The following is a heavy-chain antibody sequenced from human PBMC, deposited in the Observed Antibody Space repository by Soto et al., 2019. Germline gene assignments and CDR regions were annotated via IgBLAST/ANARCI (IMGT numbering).Heavy chain of an antibody. D-gene: IGHD4-17*01. J-gene: IGHJ4*02. CDR2: IRTRAKKYAT. CDR3: TGRGGDSPQDI. V-gene: IGHV3-73*01. Sequence: EVQLEESGGGLVQPGGSLKLSCAGLGFNFSGSALHWVRQPSGKGLEWVGRIRTRAKKYATSYATSVQGRFSLSRDDSKNTAFLQMNSLRDEDTGVYFCTGRGGDSPQDIWGQGTLVTVSS. CDR1: GFNFSGSA.